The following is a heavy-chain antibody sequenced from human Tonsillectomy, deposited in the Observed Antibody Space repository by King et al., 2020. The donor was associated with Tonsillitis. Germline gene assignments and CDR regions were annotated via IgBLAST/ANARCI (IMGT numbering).Heavy chain of an antibody. CDR2: INSDGSST. Sequence: VQLVESGGGLVQPGGSLRLSCAASGFTFSSYWMHWVRQAPGKGLVWVSRINSDGSSTIYADSVKGRFTISRDNAKNTLYLQMNSLRAEDTAVYYCARGSDILTGYYNVEPRGRFDPWGQGTLVTVSS. CDR1: GFTFSSYW. V-gene: IGHV3-74*01. J-gene: IGHJ5*02. D-gene: IGHD3-9*01. CDR3: ARGSDILTGYYNVEPRGRFDP.